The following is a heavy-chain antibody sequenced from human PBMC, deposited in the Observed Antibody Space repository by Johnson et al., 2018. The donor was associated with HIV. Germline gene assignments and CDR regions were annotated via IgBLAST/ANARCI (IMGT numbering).Heavy chain of an antibody. CDR1: RFPFSTYW. D-gene: IGHD6-6*01. Sequence: VQLVESGGGVVYPGESLRLSCVGSRFPFSTYWMHWVRQAPGKGLVWVSRINSDGSSTNYADSVKGRFTISRDNAKNTLYLQMNSLRAEDTAVYYCAAAEYDAFDIWGQGTMVTVSS. CDR2: INSDGSST. J-gene: IGHJ3*02. V-gene: IGHV3-74*02. CDR3: AAAEYDAFDI.